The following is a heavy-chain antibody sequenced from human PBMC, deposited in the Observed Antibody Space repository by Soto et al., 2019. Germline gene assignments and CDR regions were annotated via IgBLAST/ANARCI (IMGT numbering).Heavy chain of an antibody. CDR1: GDSVSSHY. CDR3: AREPLAHAYFDF. CDR2: LYNAERT. J-gene: IGHJ4*02. V-gene: IGHV4-4*07. Sequence: QLQLQESGPGLVKPSQNLSLTCTVSGDSVSSHYWSWIRQPAGKGLEWLGRLYNAERTNYNPSLKSRVTMSMDTSKNQFALKLTSVTAADSAVYFCAREPLAHAYFDFWGQGILVTVSS.